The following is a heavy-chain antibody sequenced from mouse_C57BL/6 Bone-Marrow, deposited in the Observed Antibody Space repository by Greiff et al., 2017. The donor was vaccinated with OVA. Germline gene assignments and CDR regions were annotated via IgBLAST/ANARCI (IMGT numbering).Heavy chain of an antibody. CDR2: INPNNGGT. Sequence: QQSHGKSLEWIGDINPNNGGTSYNQKFKGKATLTVDKSSSTAYMELRSLTSEDSAVYYCARAGSKNYFDYWGQGTTLTVSS. J-gene: IGHJ2*01. D-gene: IGHD2-5*01. CDR3: ARAGSKNYFDY. V-gene: IGHV1-26*01.